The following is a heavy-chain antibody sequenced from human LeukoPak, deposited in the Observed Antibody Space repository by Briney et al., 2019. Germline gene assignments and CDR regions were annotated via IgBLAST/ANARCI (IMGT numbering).Heavy chain of an antibody. CDR2: INHSGST. V-gene: IGHV4-34*01. Sequence: SETLSLTCAVYGGSFSGYYWSWIRQPPGKGLEWIGEINHSGSTNYNPSLKSRVTISVDTSKNQFSLKLSSVTAADTAVYYCARHVSAGRDYWGQGTLVPVSS. J-gene: IGHJ4*02. D-gene: IGHD6-6*01. CDR1: GGSFSGYY. CDR3: ARHVSAGRDY.